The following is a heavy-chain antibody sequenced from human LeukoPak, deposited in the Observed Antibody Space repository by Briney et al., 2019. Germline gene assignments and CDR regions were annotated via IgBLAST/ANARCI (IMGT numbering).Heavy chain of an antibody. D-gene: IGHD2-2*01. J-gene: IGHJ5*02. CDR3: ARTPEVVPAARNWFEP. CDR1: GYTFPSFG. V-gene: IGHV1-18*01. CDR2: INTHNGDT. Sequence: GASVKVSCKASGYTFPSFGITWVRPAPGQGLEWMGWINTHNGDTNYAQKLQRRVTMTTHTSTSTAYMELRSLRSDDTAVYYCARTPEVVPAARNWFEPWGQGTLVTVSS.